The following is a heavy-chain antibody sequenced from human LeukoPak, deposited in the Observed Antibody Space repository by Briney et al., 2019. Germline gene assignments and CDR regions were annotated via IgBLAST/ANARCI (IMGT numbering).Heavy chain of an antibody. CDR1: GYTFTSYG. J-gene: IGHJ3*02. CDR3: AYSSSQPPVGAFDI. Sequence: ASVKVSCKASGYTFTSYGISWVRQAPGQGLEWMGWISAYNGNTNYAQKLQGRVTMTTDTSTSTAYMELRSLRSDDTAVYYCAYSSSQPPVGAFDIWGQGTMVTVSS. D-gene: IGHD6-13*01. V-gene: IGHV1-18*01. CDR2: ISAYNGNT.